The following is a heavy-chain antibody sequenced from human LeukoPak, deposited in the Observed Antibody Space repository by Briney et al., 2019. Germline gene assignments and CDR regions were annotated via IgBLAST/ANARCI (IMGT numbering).Heavy chain of an antibody. V-gene: IGHV3-48*01. Sequence: PGGSLRLSCAASGFSFSSYSMHWVRQAPGKGLEWVSYISSSSTTIYYADSVKGRFTISRDNSKNTLYVQMSSLRAEDTAVYYCAKTFGLIDPFEYWGQGTLVTVSS. J-gene: IGHJ4*02. D-gene: IGHD2/OR15-2a*01. CDR3: AKTFGLIDPFEY. CDR1: GFSFSSYS. CDR2: ISSSSTTI.